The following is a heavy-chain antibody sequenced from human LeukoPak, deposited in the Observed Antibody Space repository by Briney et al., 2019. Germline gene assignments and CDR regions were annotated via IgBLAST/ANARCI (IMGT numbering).Heavy chain of an antibody. CDR1: GFPLSTSGVG. D-gene: IGHD6-19*01. CDR3: AHRRSLAVAGTKGFDY. J-gene: IGHJ4*02. V-gene: IGHV2-5*01. Sequence: SGPTLVKPTQTLTLTCTFSGFPLSTSGVGVGWIRQPPGKALEWLALIYWNDDKRYSPSLKSRLTITKDTSKNQVVLTMTNMDPVDTATYYCAHRRSLAVAGTKGFDYWGQGTLVTVSS. CDR2: IYWNDDK.